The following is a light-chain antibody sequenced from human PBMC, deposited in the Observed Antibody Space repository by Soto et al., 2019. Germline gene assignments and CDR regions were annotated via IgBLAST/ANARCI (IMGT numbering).Light chain of an antibody. Sequence: EIVLTQSQATLSLSPGERATLSCRASQSVSSYLAWYQQKSGQTPRLLIYDASNRATGIPARFSGSGSGTDFTLTISSLEPEDFAVYYCQHRSNWLGTFGPGTKVDIK. J-gene: IGKJ3*01. CDR2: DAS. V-gene: IGKV3-11*01. CDR1: QSVSSY. CDR3: QHRSNWLGT.